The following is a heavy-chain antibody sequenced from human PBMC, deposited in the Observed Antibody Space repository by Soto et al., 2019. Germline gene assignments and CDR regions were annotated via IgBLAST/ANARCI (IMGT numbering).Heavy chain of an antibody. D-gene: IGHD6-19*01. Sequence: QVQLQESGPGLVKPSETLSLTCTVSGGSVSSGSYYWSWIRQPPGKGLEWIGYIYYSGSTNYNPSLKSRVTISVDTSKNQFSLKLSSVTAADTAVYYCARSRGWPSWAYYFDYWGQGTLVTVSS. CDR3: ARSRGWPSWAYYFDY. J-gene: IGHJ4*02. V-gene: IGHV4-61*01. CDR2: IYYSGST. CDR1: GGSVSSGSYY.